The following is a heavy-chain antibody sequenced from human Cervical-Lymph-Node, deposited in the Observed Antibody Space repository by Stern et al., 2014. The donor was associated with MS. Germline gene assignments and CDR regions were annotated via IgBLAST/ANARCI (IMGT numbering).Heavy chain of an antibody. CDR3: ARDLND. J-gene: IGHJ4*02. V-gene: IGHV1-69*06. Sequence: VQLGQSGPEVKKPGSSLKVSCRASGGTFNNSAINWVRQAPGQGLEWMGGIIPIFIGANYAQKFQGRLTIFADKSTDTTYMELSSLTYEDTAMYYCARDLNDWGQGTLVAVSS. CDR1: GGTFNNSA. CDR2: IIPIFIGA.